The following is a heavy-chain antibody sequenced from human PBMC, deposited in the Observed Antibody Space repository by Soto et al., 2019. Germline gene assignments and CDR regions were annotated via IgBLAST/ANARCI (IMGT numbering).Heavy chain of an antibody. D-gene: IGHD3-22*01. CDR1: GGSFSGYY. CDR2: INHSGST. CDR3: ARSYYYDSSGYYFFDY. V-gene: IGHV4-34*01. Sequence: PSETLSLTCAVYGGSFSGYYWSWIRQPPGKGLEWIGEINHSGSTNYNPSLKSRVTISVDTSKNQFSLKLSPVTAADTAVYYCARSYYYDSSGYYFFDYWGQGTLVTVS. J-gene: IGHJ4*02.